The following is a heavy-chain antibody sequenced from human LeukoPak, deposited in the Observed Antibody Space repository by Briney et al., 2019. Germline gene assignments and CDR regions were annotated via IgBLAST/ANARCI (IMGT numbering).Heavy chain of an antibody. CDR1: GFTFNSYA. V-gene: IGHV3-23*01. CDR2: ISGGGGGT. J-gene: IGHJ6*02. Sequence: QTGGSLRLSCAASGFTFNSYAMNWVRQAPGEGLEWVSGISGGGGGTYYADSVKGRFTISRDNSRNTLYLQMNSLRAEDTAVYYCAKEVIIRAGGMDVWGQGTTVTVSS. CDR3: AKEVIIRAGGMDV. D-gene: IGHD3-22*01.